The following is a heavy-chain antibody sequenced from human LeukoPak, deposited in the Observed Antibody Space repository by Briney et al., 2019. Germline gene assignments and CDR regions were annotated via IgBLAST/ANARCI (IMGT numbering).Heavy chain of an antibody. D-gene: IGHD6-13*01. CDR1: GFTFDDYA. J-gene: IGHJ4*02. Sequence: GGSLRLSCAVSGFTFDDYAMHWVRQVPGKGLEWVSSISRSATTIYYADSVKGRFTISRDNAKNSLYLQMNSLRAEDTAVYFCARVGALSSSWLLYWGQGTLVTVSS. V-gene: IGHV3-48*03. CDR2: ISRSATTI. CDR3: ARVGALSSSWLLY.